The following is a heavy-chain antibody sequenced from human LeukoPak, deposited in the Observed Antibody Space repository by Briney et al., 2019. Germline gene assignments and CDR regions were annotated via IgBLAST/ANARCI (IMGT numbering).Heavy chain of an antibody. V-gene: IGHV3-23*01. J-gene: IGHJ5*02. CDR3: GRGFSSTPNWFDP. CDR1: GFTFSNCA. Sequence: AGSLTLSCTASGFTFSNCAMSWVRQAPGKGLEWVSGISGSGYSTSYADSVKGRFAISRDNSKNTLYLQMNSLRAEDTVVYYGGRGFSSTPNWFDPWGQGTLVTVSS. CDR2: ISGSGYST. D-gene: IGHD2-2*01.